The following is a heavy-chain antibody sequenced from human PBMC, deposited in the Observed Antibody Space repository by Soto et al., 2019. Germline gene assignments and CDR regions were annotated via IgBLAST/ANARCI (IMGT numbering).Heavy chain of an antibody. J-gene: IGHJ4*02. Sequence: QVQLVESGGGLVKPGGSLRLSCAASGFTFSDYYMSWICQAPGKGLEWVSYISSSGDIIYYADSVKGRFTTSRDNAKNSLYLQMNSLRAEDTAVYYCARDLGYYASDGYFDYWGQGTLVTVSS. CDR3: ARDLGYYASDGYFDY. V-gene: IGHV3-11*01. CDR2: ISSSGDII. CDR1: GFTFSDYY. D-gene: IGHD3-22*01.